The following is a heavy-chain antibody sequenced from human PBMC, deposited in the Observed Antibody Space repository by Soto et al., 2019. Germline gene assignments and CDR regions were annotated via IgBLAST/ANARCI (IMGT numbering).Heavy chain of an antibody. Sequence: GGSLRLSCAASGFTFSSYGMHWVRQAPGKGLEWVAVISYDGSNKYYADSVKGRFTISRDNSKNTLYLQMNSLRAEDTAVYYCAKSVRGIAVAGPEVIVDYWGQGTLVTVSS. D-gene: IGHD6-19*01. V-gene: IGHV3-30*18. CDR2: ISYDGSNK. CDR1: GFTFSSYG. J-gene: IGHJ4*02. CDR3: AKSVRGIAVAGPEVIVDY.